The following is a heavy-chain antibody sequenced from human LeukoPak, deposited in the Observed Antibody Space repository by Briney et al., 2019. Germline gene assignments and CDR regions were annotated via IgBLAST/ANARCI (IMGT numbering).Heavy chain of an antibody. CDR2: IYYSGST. D-gene: IGHD3-9*01. Sequence: SETLSLTCTVSGGSISSYYWSWIRQPPGKGLEWIGYIYYSGSTNYNPSLKSRVTISVDTSKNQFSLKLSSVTAADTAVYYCAASNYDILTGYYPYSYYGMDVWGQGTTVTVSS. J-gene: IGHJ6*02. V-gene: IGHV4-59*08. CDR3: AASNYDILTGYYPYSYYGMDV. CDR1: GGSISSYY.